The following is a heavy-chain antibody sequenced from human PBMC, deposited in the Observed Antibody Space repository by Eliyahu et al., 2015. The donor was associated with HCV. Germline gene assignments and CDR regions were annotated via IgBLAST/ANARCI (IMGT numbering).Heavy chain of an antibody. CDR2: IYHSGGT. CDR1: GGSISIGYS. J-gene: IGHJ4*02. Sequence: QLQLQESGSGLVKPSETLSLTCAVSGGSISIGYSWSWIRQPPGQGLEWVGYIYHSGGTYYTPSLSSRATISDDRSKNQFSLNLTSVTAADTAVYYCVRDATDWSPGTLVTVSS. CDR3: VRDATD. V-gene: IGHV4-30-2*01.